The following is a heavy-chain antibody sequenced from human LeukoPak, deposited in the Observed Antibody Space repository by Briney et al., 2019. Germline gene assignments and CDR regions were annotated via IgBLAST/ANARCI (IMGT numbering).Heavy chain of an antibody. J-gene: IGHJ4*02. CDR2: IHPSGIF. CDR1: GGSCDDYY. D-gene: IGHD3-10*01. V-gene: IGHV4-34*01. CDR3: ARHPTYYYGSGSYRRYFDY. Sequence: SETLSLTCAVYGGSCDDYYCSWIRQPPGKGLEWIGEIHPSGIFYYNSSLMSRVTISVDTSKNQFSLKLSSVTAADTAVYYCARHPTYYYGSGSYRRYFDYWGQGTLVTVSS.